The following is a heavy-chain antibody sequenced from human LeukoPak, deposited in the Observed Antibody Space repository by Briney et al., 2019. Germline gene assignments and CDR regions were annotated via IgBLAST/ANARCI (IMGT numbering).Heavy chain of an antibody. Sequence: ASVKVSCKASGYTFNGYYIRWVRQAPGQGLEWMGWVNPNSGATDYAQKFQGRVTMTRDTSITTAYMELGRLRSDDTAVYYCARGGAGFDYWGQGTLVTVSS. D-gene: IGHD1-26*01. V-gene: IGHV1-2*02. CDR1: GYTFNGYY. CDR3: ARGGAGFDY. J-gene: IGHJ4*02. CDR2: VNPNSGAT.